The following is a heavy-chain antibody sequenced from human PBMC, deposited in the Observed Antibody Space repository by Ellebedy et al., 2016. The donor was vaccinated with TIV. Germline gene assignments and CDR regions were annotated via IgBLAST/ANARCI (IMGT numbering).Heavy chain of an antibody. V-gene: IGHV4-39*07. CDR3: ARARHSSSDLFDY. Sequence: MPSETLSLTCTVSGGSISSSNYYWGWIRQPPGKGLEWIGSIYYSGSTLYNPSLKSRVTISVDTSKNQFSLRLSSVTAADTAGYYCARARHSSSDLFDYWGQGTLVTVSS. J-gene: IGHJ4*02. D-gene: IGHD6-6*01. CDR2: IYYSGST. CDR1: GGSISSSNYY.